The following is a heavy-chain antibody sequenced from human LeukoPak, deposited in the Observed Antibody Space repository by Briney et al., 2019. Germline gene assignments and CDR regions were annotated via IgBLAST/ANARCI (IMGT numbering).Heavy chain of an antibody. V-gene: IGHV3-21*01. CDR2: ISSSSTYI. Sequence: GGSLRLSCAASGFTFSYYNMNWVRQAPGKGLEWVSSISSSSTYIYYADSVKGRFTISRDNAKNSLYLEMNSLRAEDTAVYCCARDPWTNYGDYVRFDYWGQGTLVTVSS. CDR3: ARDPWTNYGDYVRFDY. D-gene: IGHD4-17*01. CDR1: GFTFSYYN. J-gene: IGHJ4*02.